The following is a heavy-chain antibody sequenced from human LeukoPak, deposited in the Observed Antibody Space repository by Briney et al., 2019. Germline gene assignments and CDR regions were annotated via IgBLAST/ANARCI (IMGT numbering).Heavy chain of an antibody. D-gene: IGHD5-24*01. V-gene: IGHV3-43*02. CDR3: ASPANSFLDY. CDR1: GFXFDDYA. J-gene: IGHJ4*02. Sequence: GGSLRLSCVASGFXFDDYAMHWVRQAPGKGLEWVSLISGDGGSTYYADSVKGRFTISRDNSKNSLYLQMNSLRTEDTALYYCASPANSFLDYWGQGTLVTVSS. CDR2: ISGDGGST.